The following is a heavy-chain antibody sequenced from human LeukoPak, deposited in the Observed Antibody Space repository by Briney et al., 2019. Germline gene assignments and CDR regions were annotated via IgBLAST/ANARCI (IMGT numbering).Heavy chain of an antibody. Sequence: PSETLSLTCTVSGGSISGYYWSWIRQPPGKGLEWIGYIYYSGSTNYNPSLKSRVTISVDTSKNQFSLKLSSVTAADTAVYYCARANSSGWYSNHRYYYYGMDVWGQGTTVAVSS. J-gene: IGHJ6*02. V-gene: IGHV4-59*01. CDR1: GGSISGYY. D-gene: IGHD6-19*01. CDR2: IYYSGST. CDR3: ARANSSGWYSNHRYYYYGMDV.